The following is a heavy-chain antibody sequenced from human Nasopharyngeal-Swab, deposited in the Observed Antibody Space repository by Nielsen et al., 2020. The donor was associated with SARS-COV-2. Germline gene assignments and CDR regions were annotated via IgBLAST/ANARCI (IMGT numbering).Heavy chain of an antibody. J-gene: IGHJ6*02. CDR1: GFTFSSYE. Sequence: GESLKISCAASGFTFSSYEMNWVRQAPGKGLEWVSYISSSGSTIYYADSVKGRFTISRDNAKNSLYLQMNSLRAEDTAVYYCGRGRAQLWSRVNGMDVWGQGTTVTVSS. D-gene: IGHD5-18*01. CDR3: GRGRAQLWSRVNGMDV. CDR2: ISSSGSTI. V-gene: IGHV3-48*03.